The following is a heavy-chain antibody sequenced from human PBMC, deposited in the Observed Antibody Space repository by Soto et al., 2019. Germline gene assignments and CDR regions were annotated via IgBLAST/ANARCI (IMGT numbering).Heavy chain of an antibody. CDR2: IIPILGIA. CDR3: ASSIVGATRYYYYDGMGV. J-gene: IGHJ6*02. CDR1: GGTFSSYT. Sequence: QVQLVQSGAEVKKPGSSVKVSCKASGGTFSSYTISWVRQAPGQGLEWMGRIIPILGIANYAQKFQGRVTITADKPKRPPDLELGRLESQDRAVYYCASSIVGATRYYYYDGMGVWGPGTTGTVSS. V-gene: IGHV1-69*02. D-gene: IGHD1-26*01.